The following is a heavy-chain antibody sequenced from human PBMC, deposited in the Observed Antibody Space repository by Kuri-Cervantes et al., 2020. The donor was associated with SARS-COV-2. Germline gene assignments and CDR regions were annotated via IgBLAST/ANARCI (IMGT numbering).Heavy chain of an antibody. Sequence: SETLSPTCTVSGGSISSGGYYWSWIRQHPGRGLEWIGYIYYSGSTYYNPSLKSLVTISVDTSKNQFSLKLSSVTAADTAVYYCARGDIVVVPAARYNWFDPWGQGTLVTVSS. CDR2: IYYSGST. D-gene: IGHD2-2*01. J-gene: IGHJ5*02. CDR3: ARGDIVVVPAARYNWFDP. V-gene: IGHV4-31*01. CDR1: GGSISSGGYY.